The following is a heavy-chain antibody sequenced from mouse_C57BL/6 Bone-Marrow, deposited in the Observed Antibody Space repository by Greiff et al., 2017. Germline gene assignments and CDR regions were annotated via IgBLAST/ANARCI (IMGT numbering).Heavy chain of an antibody. CDR1: GYSITSGYY. D-gene: IGHD2-5*01. V-gene: IGHV3-6*01. CDR2: ISYDGSN. CDR3: ARENYSNPYYFDY. Sequence: EVKLMESGPGLVKPSQSLSLTCSVTGYSITSGYYWNWIRQFPGNKLEWMGYISYDGSNNYNPSLKNRISITRDTSKNQFFLKLNSVTTEDTATYYCARENYSNPYYFDYWGQGTTLTVSS. J-gene: IGHJ2*01.